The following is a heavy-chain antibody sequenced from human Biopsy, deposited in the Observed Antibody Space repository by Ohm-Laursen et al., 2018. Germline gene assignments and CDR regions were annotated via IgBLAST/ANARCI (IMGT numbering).Heavy chain of an antibody. J-gene: IGHJ1*01. CDR3: AKGQDLRGGAEYFKH. CDR1: GYTFTGQY. D-gene: IGHD2-15*01. CDR2: INPHSGTT. Sequence: SVKVSCKASGYTFTGQYLHWVRQVPGQGLEWMGWINPHSGTTKFAQDFQGRVTMTRDTSITTAYMELRRLRSDDTAVYYCAKGQDLRGGAEYFKHWGQGALVTVSS. V-gene: IGHV1-2*02.